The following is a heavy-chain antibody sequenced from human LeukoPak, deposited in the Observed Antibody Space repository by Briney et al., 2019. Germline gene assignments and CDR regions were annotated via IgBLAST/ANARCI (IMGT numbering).Heavy chain of an antibody. CDR3: ARVGSSSWYIDY. CDR1: GFTFSGYS. D-gene: IGHD6-13*01. J-gene: IGHJ4*02. CDR2: ISSSSTYI. V-gene: IGHV3-21*01. Sequence: GGSLRLSCAASGFTFSGYSMNWVRQAPGKGLEWVSSISSSSTYIYYADSVEGRFTISRDNAKNSLYLQMNSLRAEDTAVYYCARVGSSSWYIDYWGQGTLVTVSS.